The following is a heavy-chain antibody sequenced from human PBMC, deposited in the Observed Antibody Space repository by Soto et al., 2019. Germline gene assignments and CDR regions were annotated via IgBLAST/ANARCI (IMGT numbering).Heavy chain of an antibody. CDR3: ARWDYVVSARFDY. CDR2: MNPNSGNT. V-gene: IGHV1-8*01. CDR1: GYTFTSHD. J-gene: IGHJ4*02. D-gene: IGHD4-17*01. Sequence: QVQLVQSGTEVKKPGASVKVSCKASGYTFTSHDINWVRQAPGQGLEWMGWMNPNSGNTGYAQKFQGRVTMTRNTSISTAYMARCSLRSEDTAVYYCARWDYVVSARFDYWGQGTLVTVSS.